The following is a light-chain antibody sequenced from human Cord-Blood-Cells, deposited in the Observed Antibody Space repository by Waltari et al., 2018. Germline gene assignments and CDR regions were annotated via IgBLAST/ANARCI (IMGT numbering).Light chain of an antibody. J-gene: IGLJ2*01. V-gene: IGLV1-36*01. CDR3: AAWDDSLNGVV. Sequence: QSLLTQPRSVCGAPRQRVTIPCSGTSSYIGNKAETWYQQLPGKAPKLLIYYDDLLPSGVSGRFSGAKAGTSASLAISGLQSEDEADYYCAAWDDSLNGVVLGGGTKLTVL. CDR1: SSYIGNKA. CDR2: YDD.